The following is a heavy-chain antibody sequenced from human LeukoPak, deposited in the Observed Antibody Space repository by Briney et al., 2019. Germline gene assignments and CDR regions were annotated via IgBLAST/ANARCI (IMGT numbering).Heavy chain of an antibody. J-gene: IGHJ4*02. D-gene: IGHD1-1*01. Sequence: PGGSLRLSCAASGFTVSSNYMSWVRQAPGKGLEWVSVIYSGGSTYYADSVKGRFTISRDNSKNTLYLQMNSLRAEDTAVYYCARDHMNGGPWDYYFDYWGQGTLVTVSS. CDR1: GFTVSSNY. CDR2: IYSGGST. CDR3: ARDHMNGGPWDYYFDY. V-gene: IGHV3-66*01.